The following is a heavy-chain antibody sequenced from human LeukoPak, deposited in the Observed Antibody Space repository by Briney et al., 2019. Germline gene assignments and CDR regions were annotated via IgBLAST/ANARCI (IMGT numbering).Heavy chain of an antibody. J-gene: IGHJ6*03. V-gene: IGHV1-18*01. CDR3: ARADFWSGYPRRYYYMDV. D-gene: IGHD3-3*01. CDR1: DYSFHGYG. Sequence: GASVKVSCKASDYSFHGYGINWVRQSLGQGLEWMGWIRGYNSNTNYAQMFQGRVTMTTDTSTNTAYMERRSLRSDDTAVYYCARADFWSGYPRRYYYMDVWGNGTTVIVSS. CDR2: IRGYNSNT.